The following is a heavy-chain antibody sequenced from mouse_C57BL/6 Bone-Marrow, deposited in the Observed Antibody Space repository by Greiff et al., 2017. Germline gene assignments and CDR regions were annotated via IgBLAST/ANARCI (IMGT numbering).Heavy chain of an antibody. CDR1: GYTFTDYY. V-gene: IGHV1-26*01. D-gene: IGHD2-3*01. J-gene: IGHJ2*01. CDR3: ARSLYYGYYGYLFDC. Sequence: EVKLEESGPELVKPGASVKISCKASGYTFTDYYMNWVKQSHGKSLEWIGDINPNNGGTSYNQKFKGKATLTVDKSSSTAYMELRSLTSEDSVVYYCARSLYYGYYGYLFDCWGQGTPLTVSA. CDR2: INPNNGGT.